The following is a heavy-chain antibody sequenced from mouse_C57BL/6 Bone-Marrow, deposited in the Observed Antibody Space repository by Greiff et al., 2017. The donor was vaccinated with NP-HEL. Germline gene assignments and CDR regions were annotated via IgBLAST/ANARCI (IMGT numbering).Heavy chain of an antibody. CDR2: ISYDGSN. J-gene: IGHJ3*01. Sequence: EVKLQESGPGLVKPSQSLSLTCSVTGYSFISGYYWNLIRQFPGNQLEWMVYISYDGSNNYNPSLKNRISITRDISKNQFFLKLTSVTTEDTATYDCAREGGYYGSPFAYWGRGTLVTVTA. D-gene: IGHD1-1*01. CDR3: AREGGYYGSPFAY. V-gene: IGHV3-6*01. CDR1: GYSFISGYY.